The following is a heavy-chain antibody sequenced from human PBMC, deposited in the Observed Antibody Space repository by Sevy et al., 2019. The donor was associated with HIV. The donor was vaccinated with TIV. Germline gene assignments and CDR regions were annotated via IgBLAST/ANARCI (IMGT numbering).Heavy chain of an antibody. D-gene: IGHD1-26*01. V-gene: IGHV1-24*01. Sequence: GPVKVSCKVSGYTLTELSMHWVRQAPGKGLEWMGGFDPEDGETIYAQKFQGRVTMTEDTSTDTAYMELSSLRSEDTAVYYCATALSGSTGKFDYWGQGTLVTVSS. CDR2: FDPEDGET. J-gene: IGHJ4*02. CDR3: ATALSGSTGKFDY. CDR1: GYTLTELS.